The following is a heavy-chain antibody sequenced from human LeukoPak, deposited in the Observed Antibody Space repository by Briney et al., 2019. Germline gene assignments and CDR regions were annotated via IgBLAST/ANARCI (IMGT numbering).Heavy chain of an antibody. CDR1: GYKFSNYW. V-gene: IGHV5-51*01. D-gene: IGHD1-1*01. CDR2: IYPGDSDT. J-gene: IGHJ4*02. CDR3: ARHETGPYFDY. Sequence: GESLKISCKGSGYKFSNYWIGWVRQMPGKGLECMGIIYPGDSDTRYSPSFQGQVTISADRSISTAYLQWSSLKASDTAMYYCARHETGPYFDYWGQGTLVTVSS.